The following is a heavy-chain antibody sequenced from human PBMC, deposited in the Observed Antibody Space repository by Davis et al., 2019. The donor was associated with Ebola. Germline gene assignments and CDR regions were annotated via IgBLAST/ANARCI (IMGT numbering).Heavy chain of an antibody. CDR2: INPHNNNT. D-gene: IGHD3-10*01. J-gene: IGHJ5*02. V-gene: IGHV1-18*04. CDR1: GYPFTSYG. CDR3: ARGITMVRARSWFDP. Sequence: AASVKVSCKASGYPFTSYGVTWVRQAPGQGLEWMGWINPHNNNTNYAQNVQGRVTMTSDTATTTAYMEVGSLRSDDTAVYYCARGITMVRARSWFDPWGQGTLVTVSS.